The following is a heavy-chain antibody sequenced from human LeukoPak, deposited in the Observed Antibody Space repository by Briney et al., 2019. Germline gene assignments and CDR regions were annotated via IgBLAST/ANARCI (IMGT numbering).Heavy chain of an antibody. CDR3: ARPLTGLYYNYDMDV. CDR1: GFTVSTNY. V-gene: IGHV3-53*01. J-gene: IGHJ6*02. Sequence: GGSLRLSCAASGFTVSTNYTSWVRQAPGKGLEWVSVIYSGGSTYYAASVKGRFTISRDNSKNTLSLQMNSLRAEDTAVYYCARPLTGLYYNYDMDVWGQGTTVTVSS. CDR2: IYSGGST. D-gene: IGHD3-9*01.